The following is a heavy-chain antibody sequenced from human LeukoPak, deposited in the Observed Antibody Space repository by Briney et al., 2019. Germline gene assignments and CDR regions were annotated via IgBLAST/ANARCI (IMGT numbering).Heavy chain of an antibody. D-gene: IGHD3-22*01. CDR2: ISSGSSCI. V-gene: IGHV3-21*01. CDR3: ARASDSSGYYSYFDH. CDR1: GFTFSSYS. J-gene: IGHJ1*01. Sequence: PGGSLRLSCAAFGFTFSSYSMNWVRQAPGKGLEWVSSISSGSSCIYYADSVKGRFTISRDNAKNSLYLQMNSLRAEDTAVYYCARASDSSGYYSYFDHWGQGTLVTVSS.